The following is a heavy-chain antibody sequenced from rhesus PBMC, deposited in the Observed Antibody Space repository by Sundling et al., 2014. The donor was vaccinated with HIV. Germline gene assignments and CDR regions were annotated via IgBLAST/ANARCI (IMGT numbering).Heavy chain of an antibody. CDR2: IYGTITDT. CDR3: ARGLGNFDY. Sequence: QVQLQESGPGLVKPSETLSLTCTVSGASISHYWWSWIRQPPGKGLEWIGFIYGTITDTNYNPSLRSRVTISKDTSKNQFSLDLSSVTAADTAVYYCARGLGNFDYWGQGVLVTVSS. V-gene: IGHV4S10*01. CDR1: GASISHYW. J-gene: IGHJ4*01. D-gene: IGHD1-44*01.